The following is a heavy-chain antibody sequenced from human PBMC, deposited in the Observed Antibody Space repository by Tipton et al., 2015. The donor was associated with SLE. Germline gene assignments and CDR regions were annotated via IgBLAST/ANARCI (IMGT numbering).Heavy chain of an antibody. D-gene: IGHD1-1*01. CDR1: GFTFSSYA. Sequence: SLRLSCAASGFTFSSYAMTWVRQAPGKGLEWVSIISGSGGSTYYADSVKGRFTISRDNSKNTLYLQMNSLRAEDTAVYYCARDRGTAGYYYMDVWGKGTTVTVSS. J-gene: IGHJ6*03. V-gene: IGHV3-23*01. CDR3: ARDRGTAGYYYMDV. CDR2: ISGSGGST.